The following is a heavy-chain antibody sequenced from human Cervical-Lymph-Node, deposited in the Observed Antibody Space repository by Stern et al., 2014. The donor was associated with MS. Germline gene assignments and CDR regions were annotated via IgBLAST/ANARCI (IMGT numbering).Heavy chain of an antibody. CDR3: MGVGDAMHV. J-gene: IGHJ6*02. Sequence: VQLVASGGGVVQPGRSLTLSCAASGFSLSNSGMHWVRQAPGKGLEWVAVISFVGGNKKYGDSVKGRFSISRDMANNTLFLQMNSLRPEDTAVYYCMGVGDAMHVWGQGTTVIVSS. CDR2: ISFVGGNK. V-gene: IGHV3-30*03. CDR1: GFSLSNSG.